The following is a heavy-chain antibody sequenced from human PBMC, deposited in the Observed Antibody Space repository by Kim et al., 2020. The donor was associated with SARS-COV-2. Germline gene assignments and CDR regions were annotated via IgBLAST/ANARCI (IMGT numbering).Heavy chain of an antibody. Sequence: SETLSLTCTVSGGSISSGGYYWSWIRQHPGKGLEWIGYIYYSRSTYYNPSLKSRVTISVDTSKNQFSLKLSSVTAADTAVYYCARAREEPEYYFDYWGQGTLVTVSS. CDR1: GGSISSGGYY. V-gene: IGHV4-31*03. J-gene: IGHJ4*02. D-gene: IGHD1-26*01. CDR3: ARAREEPEYYFDY. CDR2: IYYSRST.